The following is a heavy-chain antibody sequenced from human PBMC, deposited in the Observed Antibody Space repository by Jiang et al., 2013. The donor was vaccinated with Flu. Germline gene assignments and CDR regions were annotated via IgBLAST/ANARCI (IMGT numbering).Heavy chain of an antibody. CDR2: IYHSGST. V-gene: IGHV4-4*02. D-gene: IGHD3-9*01. CDR1: GGSISSSNW. J-gene: IGHJ4*02. CDR3: ARVRNSILTGDYFDS. Sequence: PGLVKPSETLSLTCTVSGGSISSSNWWSWVRQPPGKGLEWIGEIYHSGSTYYNPSLKSRVTISVDTSKNQFSLRLRSVTAADTAIYYCARVRNSILTGDYFDSWGQGNLVTVSS.